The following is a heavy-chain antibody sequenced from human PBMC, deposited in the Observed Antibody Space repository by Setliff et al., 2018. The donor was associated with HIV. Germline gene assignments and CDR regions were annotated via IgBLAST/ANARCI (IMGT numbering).Heavy chain of an antibody. V-gene: IGHV4-34*01. Sequence: PSETLSLTCAVYGGSPNDYYWSWIRLPPGKGLEWIGEINHSGSTHYNPSLKSRVTISVDTSKNQFSLKLTSVTAADTAVYYCARDWNHYFYYMDVWGKGTTVTVS. CDR3: ARDWNHYFYYMDV. D-gene: IGHD1-1*01. J-gene: IGHJ6*03. CDR2: INHSGST. CDR1: GGSPNDYY.